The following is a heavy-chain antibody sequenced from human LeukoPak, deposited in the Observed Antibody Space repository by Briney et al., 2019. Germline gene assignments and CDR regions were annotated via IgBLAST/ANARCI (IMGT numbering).Heavy chain of an antibody. CDR2: ISAGGGST. D-gene: IGHD3-9*01. CDR1: GFTFSSYA. Sequence: PGGSLRLSCAASGFTFSSYAMSWVRQAPGKGLEGVSGISAGGGSTYYADSVKGRFTISRDKSKNTLYLQMNSLRAEDTAVYYCAKGGGHDILTGYYRYFDYWGQGTLVTVSS. V-gene: IGHV3-23*01. J-gene: IGHJ4*02. CDR3: AKGGGHDILTGYYRYFDY.